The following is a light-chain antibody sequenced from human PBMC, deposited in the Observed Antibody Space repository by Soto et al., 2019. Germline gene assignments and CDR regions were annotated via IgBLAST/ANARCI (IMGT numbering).Light chain of an antibody. CDR2: DAS. V-gene: IGKV3-11*01. CDR3: QHRYSWPLT. Sequence: EIVLTQSPATLSLSLGERATLSCRASQSIGNSLAWYQQKPGQAPSLLISDASNRATGIPARFSGSRSGTDFSLTISSLEPEDFAVYYCQHRYSWPLTFGGGTKVEIK. CDR1: QSIGNS. J-gene: IGKJ4*01.